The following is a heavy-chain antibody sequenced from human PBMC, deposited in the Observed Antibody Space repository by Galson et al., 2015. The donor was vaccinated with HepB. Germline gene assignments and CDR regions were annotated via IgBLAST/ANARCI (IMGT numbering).Heavy chain of an antibody. CDR2: ISYDGSRK. CDR1: GFTFSSYA. V-gene: IGHV3-30*09. Sequence: SLRLSCAASGFTFSSYAMHWVRQAPGKGLEWVAVISYDGSRKYYADSVKGRFAISRDNPKNTLYLQMDSLRVEDTAVYYCARGDVSDYVPTPFDSWGQGTLVTVSS. J-gene: IGHJ4*02. D-gene: IGHD1-26*01. CDR3: ARGDVSDYVPTPFDS.